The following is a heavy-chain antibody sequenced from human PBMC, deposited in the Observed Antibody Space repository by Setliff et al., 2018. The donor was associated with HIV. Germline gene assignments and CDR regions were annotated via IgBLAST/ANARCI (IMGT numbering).Heavy chain of an antibody. CDR1: EFTFGNYA. CDR3: ATARPRHLVSTNPPYYFDY. CDR2: ISGSGGST. V-gene: IGHV3-23*01. J-gene: IGHJ4*02. D-gene: IGHD2-8*02. Sequence: GGSLRLSCAASEFTFGNYAMGWVRQAPGKGLEWVSGISGSGGSTYNADSVKGRFTISRDNSKNTLFLRMNSLRADDTAVYYCATARPRHLVSTNPPYYFDYWGQGTLVTVSS.